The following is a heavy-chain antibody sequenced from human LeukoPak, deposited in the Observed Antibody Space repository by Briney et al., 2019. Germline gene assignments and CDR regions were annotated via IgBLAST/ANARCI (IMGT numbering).Heavy chain of an antibody. CDR2: IYTSGST. J-gene: IGHJ3*02. V-gene: IGHV4-4*07. D-gene: IGHD3-9*01. Sequence: SETLSLTCTVSGGSISSYYWSWIRQPAGKGLEWIGRIYTSGSTNYNPSLKSRVTMSVDTSKNQFSLKLSSVTAADTAVYYCARGYDILTGQVGAFDIWGHGTMVTVSS. CDR1: GGSISSYY. CDR3: ARGYDILTGQVGAFDI.